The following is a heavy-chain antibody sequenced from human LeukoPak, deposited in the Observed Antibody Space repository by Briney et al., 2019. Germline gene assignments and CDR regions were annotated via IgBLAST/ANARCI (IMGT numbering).Heavy chain of an antibody. J-gene: IGHJ3*01. CDR2: INSDGSST. V-gene: IGHV3-74*01. Sequence: GPSLTPSCAPSGLTSSSYWMDWVRQAPGRGLVWVSRINSDGSSTTYADSVKGRFTISRDNAKNTLYLQMNSLRAEDTAVYYCARDKGYAIDLWGQGTMVTVSS. D-gene: IGHD2-15*01. CDR1: GLTSSSYW. CDR3: ARDKGYAIDL.